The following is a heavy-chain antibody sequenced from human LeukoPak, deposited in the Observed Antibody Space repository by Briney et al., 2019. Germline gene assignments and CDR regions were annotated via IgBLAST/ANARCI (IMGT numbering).Heavy chain of an antibody. CDR3: ARGPPRHYYYDSSGYYLPFDY. V-gene: IGHV4-34*01. CDR1: GGSISSYY. D-gene: IGHD3-22*01. CDR2: INHSGRT. J-gene: IGHJ4*02. Sequence: PSETLSLTCTVSGGSISSYYWSWVSQPPGKGLEWIGEINHSGRTNYNPSLKSRVTISIDTSKNQFSLKLSSVTAADTAVYYCARGPPRHYYYDSSGYYLPFDYWGKGTLVTVSS.